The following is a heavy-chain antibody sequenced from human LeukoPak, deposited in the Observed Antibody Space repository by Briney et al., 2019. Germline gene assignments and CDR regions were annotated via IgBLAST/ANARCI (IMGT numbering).Heavy chain of an antibody. V-gene: IGHV3-21*01. Sequence: GVSLSLSCAVSVFTFSSYSMIWVRQARGKGLVCVSSISSSSSYIYYADSMKGRFTISRDNAKNSLYLEMNSLRAEDTAVYYCARVGGTVLLWFGELSDYYGMDVWGQGTTVTVSS. CDR2: ISSSSSYI. J-gene: IGHJ6*02. CDR1: VFTFSSYS. D-gene: IGHD3-10*01. CDR3: ARVGGTVLLWFGELSDYYGMDV.